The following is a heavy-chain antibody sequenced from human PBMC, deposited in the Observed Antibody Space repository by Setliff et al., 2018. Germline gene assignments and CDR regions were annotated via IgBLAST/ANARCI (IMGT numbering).Heavy chain of an antibody. J-gene: IGHJ4*02. D-gene: IGHD3-3*01. CDR3: ARVPRLEWLLPTFDS. CDR2: MNPTSGNT. CDR1: GYTFTSYD. V-gene: IGHV1-8*01. Sequence: GASVKVSCKASGYTFTSYDINWVRQATGRGLEWMGWMNPTSGNTGYAQKFQGRVTMTRNTSISTAYMELSSLRSEDTAVYYCARVPRLEWLLPTFDSWGQGTLVTVSS.